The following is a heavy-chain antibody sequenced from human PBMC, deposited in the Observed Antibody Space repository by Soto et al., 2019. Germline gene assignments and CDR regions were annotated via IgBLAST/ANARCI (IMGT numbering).Heavy chain of an antibody. D-gene: IGHD3-10*01. Sequence: GGSLRHSCVASGFTFGSYAMRWVRQAPGKGLEWVSAISGSGGSTYYADSVKGRLTISRDNSKNTLYLQMNSLRAEDTAVYYCAKERNDYYGSGSYHDYWGQGT. V-gene: IGHV3-23*01. CDR2: ISGSGGST. CDR1: GFTFGSYA. CDR3: AKERNDYYGSGSYHDY. J-gene: IGHJ4*02.